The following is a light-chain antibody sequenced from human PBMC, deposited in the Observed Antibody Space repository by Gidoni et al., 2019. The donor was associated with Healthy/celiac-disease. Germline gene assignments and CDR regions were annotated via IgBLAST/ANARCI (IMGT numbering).Light chain of an antibody. V-gene: IGKV2-30*02. CDR1: QSPLHSAGNLY. J-gene: IGKJ2*01. Sequence: VVMTQSPLSLPVTLGHPASISCRSSQSPLHSAGNLYLNWFQQRPGQSPRRLIYKVSNRDSGVPDRFSGSGSGTDFTLTISRVEAEDAAVYYCMQGSHWPYTFGQGTKLEIK. CDR2: KVS. CDR3: MQGSHWPYT.